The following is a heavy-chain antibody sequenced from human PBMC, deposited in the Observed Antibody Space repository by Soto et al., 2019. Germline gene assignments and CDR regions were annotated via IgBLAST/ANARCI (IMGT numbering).Heavy chain of an antibody. V-gene: IGHV3-23*01. CDR2: ISGSGGST. CDR1: GFTFSSYG. Sequence: PGGSLRLSCAASGFTFSSYGMHWVRQAPGKGLEWVSAISGSGGSTYYADSVKGRFTISRDNSKNTLYLQMNSLRAEDTAVYYCAKVGLPPGVSILAVQWLVRRDYFDYWGQGTLVTVSS. CDR3: AKVGLPPGVSILAVQWLVRRDYFDY. J-gene: IGHJ4*02. D-gene: IGHD6-19*01.